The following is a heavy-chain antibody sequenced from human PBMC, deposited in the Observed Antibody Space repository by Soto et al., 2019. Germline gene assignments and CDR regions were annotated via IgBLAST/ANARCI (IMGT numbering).Heavy chain of an antibody. Sequence: PSETLSLTCAVSSGSISSSNGWSWVRQPPGKGLEWIGEIYHSGSTNYNPSLKSRVTISVDKSKNQFSLKLSSVTAADTAVYSCARLWSGYYYYMDVWGKGTTVTVSS. D-gene: IGHD3-3*01. CDR2: IYHSGST. CDR1: SGSISSSNG. CDR3: ARLWSGYYYYMDV. V-gene: IGHV4-4*02. J-gene: IGHJ6*03.